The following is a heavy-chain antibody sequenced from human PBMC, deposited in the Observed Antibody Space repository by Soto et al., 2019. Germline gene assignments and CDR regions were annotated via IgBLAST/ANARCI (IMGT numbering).Heavy chain of an antibody. Sequence: EVQLVESGGGLVQPGRSLRLSCAASGFTFDDYAMHWVRQAPGTGLEWGSGISWNSGSIGYADSVKGRFTISRDNAERSLYLQMRSLRAEDTYLYYCAKAGYWGTTEFDPWGQGTLVTGSS. J-gene: IGHJ5*02. CDR2: ISWNSGSI. CDR3: AKAGYWGTTEFDP. D-gene: IGHD1-1*01. V-gene: IGHV3-9*01. CDR1: GFTFDDYA.